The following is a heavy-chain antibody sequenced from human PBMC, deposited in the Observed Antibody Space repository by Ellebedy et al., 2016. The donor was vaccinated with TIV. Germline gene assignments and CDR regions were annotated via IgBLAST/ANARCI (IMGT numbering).Heavy chain of an antibody. V-gene: IGHV1-46*01. Sequence: ASVKVSCXESGYTFASYYMHWVRQAPGQGLEWMGIINPSGGRTSYAQKFQGRVTMTRDTSTSTAYMELSSLRSEDTAVYYCAIRYSSGWSLDYWGQGTLVTVSS. CDR2: INPSGGRT. D-gene: IGHD6-19*01. CDR1: GYTFASYY. J-gene: IGHJ4*02. CDR3: AIRYSSGWSLDY.